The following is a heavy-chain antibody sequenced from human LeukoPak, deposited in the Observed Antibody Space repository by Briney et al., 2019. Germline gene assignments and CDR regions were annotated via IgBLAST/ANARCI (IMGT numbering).Heavy chain of an antibody. Sequence: GGSLRLSCAASGFTFRNSWMTWVRESPGKGLEWVASINDDGTERYYGDSVNRRFSISRDNSKDSLYLQMNFLRPEDASTYYCARDSGYSTFDLWGQGTRVIVSS. D-gene: IGHD5-18*01. J-gene: IGHJ4*02. CDR1: GFTFRNSW. CDR2: INDDGTER. CDR3: ARDSGYSTFDL. V-gene: IGHV3-7*01.